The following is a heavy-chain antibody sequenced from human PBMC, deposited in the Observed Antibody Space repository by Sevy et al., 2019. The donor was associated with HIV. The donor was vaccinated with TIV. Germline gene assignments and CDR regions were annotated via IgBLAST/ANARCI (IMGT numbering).Heavy chain of an antibody. CDR3: AKGPDYYDSSAYLGGY. J-gene: IGHJ4*02. Sequence: GGSLRLSCAASGFPFSTYAMSWVRQPPGRGLEWVSSISGSGSGSSTFYAASVKGRFTISRDNSESTLSLQMNSLRADDTAVYYCAKGPDYYDSSAYLGGYWGQRTLVTVSS. D-gene: IGHD3-22*01. V-gene: IGHV3-23*01. CDR1: GFPFSTYA. CDR2: ISGSGSGSST.